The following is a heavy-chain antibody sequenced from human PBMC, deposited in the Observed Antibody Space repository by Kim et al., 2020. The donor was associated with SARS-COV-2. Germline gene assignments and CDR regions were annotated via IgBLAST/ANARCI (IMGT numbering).Heavy chain of an antibody. CDR1: GFTFSSYW. V-gene: IGHV3-7*03. D-gene: IGHD6-19*01. CDR2: IKQDGSEK. CDR3: ARLTDGYSSGWYIGFYYYYGMDV. Sequence: GGSLRLSCAASGFTFSSYWMSWVRQAPGKGLEWVANIKQDGSEKYYVDSVKGRFTISRDNAKNSLYLQMNSLRAEDTAVYYCARLTDGYSSGWYIGFYYYYGMDVWGQGTTVTVSS. J-gene: IGHJ6*02.